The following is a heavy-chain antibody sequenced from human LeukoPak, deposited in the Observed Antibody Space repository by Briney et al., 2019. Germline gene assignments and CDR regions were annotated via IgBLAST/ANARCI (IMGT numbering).Heavy chain of an antibody. CDR1: GYSFSIHS. V-gene: IGHV3-48*01. Sequence: GGSLRLSCTGSGYSFSIHSMKWVRQAPGKGLEWIAYISRSSGTVYYADSVNGRFFISRDNAKNSLYLEITNLRLDDSAVCFCASDESVGDIWRAPAAKYFYYMDAWGKGTTVTVSS. D-gene: IGHD3-3*01. J-gene: IGHJ6*03. CDR3: ASDESVGDIWRAPAAKYFYYMDA. CDR2: ISRSSGTV.